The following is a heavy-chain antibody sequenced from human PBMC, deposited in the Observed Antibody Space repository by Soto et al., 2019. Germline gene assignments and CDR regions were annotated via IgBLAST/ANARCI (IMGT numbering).Heavy chain of an antibody. CDR2: ISHSNDNS. J-gene: IGHJ4*02. Sequence: QVKMVQSGAEVKKPGTSVKVSCKASGYAFINYAVTWVRQAPGEGLEWMGWISHSNDNSYSAQKFKDRVTMSTETSSNTAYMELRRLRSDDSAVYCWSREGGNTGTSDYWGRGTIVTVSS. CDR1: GYAFINYA. V-gene: IGHV1-18*01. CDR3: SREGGNTGTSDY. D-gene: IGHD1-7*01.